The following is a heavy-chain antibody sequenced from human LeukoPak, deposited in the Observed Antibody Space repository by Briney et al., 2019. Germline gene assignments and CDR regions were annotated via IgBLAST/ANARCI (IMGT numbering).Heavy chain of an antibody. Sequence: PSENLSLNCAVYGASFSTNYWIWIRQPPGMGLEWMGEINHSGTITYKPSLKRRLTISADTSKNHFSLKLSSVTAADTAVYYCARYCGSENYWGQGALVTVSS. V-gene: IGHV4-34*01. CDR2: INHSGTI. CDR1: GASFSTNY. D-gene: IGHD3-10*01. CDR3: ARYCGSENY. J-gene: IGHJ4*02.